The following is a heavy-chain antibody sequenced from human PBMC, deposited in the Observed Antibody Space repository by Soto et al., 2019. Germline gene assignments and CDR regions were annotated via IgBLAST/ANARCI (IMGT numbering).Heavy chain of an antibody. D-gene: IGHD6-19*01. J-gene: IGHJ5*02. CDR3: AKGAVAGNGEWDWFGP. V-gene: IGHV3-23*01. CDR2: IHGSGGSA. Sequence: EVQLLESGGGLVQPGGSLRLSCAASGFTFRNYAMSWVRQAPGKGLEWVSAIHGSGGSAYYADSVKGRLTVSRDDSKNALDLQMGSLRVVNTALDYCAKGAVAGNGEWDWFGPWGQGTLVTVSS. CDR1: GFTFRNYA.